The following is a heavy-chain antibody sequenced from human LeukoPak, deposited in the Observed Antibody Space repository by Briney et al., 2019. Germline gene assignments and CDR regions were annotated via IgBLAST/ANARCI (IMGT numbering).Heavy chain of an antibody. CDR2: ISAYNGNT. J-gene: IGHJ4*02. V-gene: IGHV1-18*01. CDR3: ARVDPYDYVWGSPFDY. D-gene: IGHD3-16*01. Sequence: ASVKVSCKASGYTFTSYGISWVRQAPGQGLEWMGWISAYNGNTNYAQKLQGRVTMTTDTSTSTAYMELRSLRSDDTAVYYCARVDPYDYVWGSPFDYWGQGTLVTVS. CDR1: GYTFTSYG.